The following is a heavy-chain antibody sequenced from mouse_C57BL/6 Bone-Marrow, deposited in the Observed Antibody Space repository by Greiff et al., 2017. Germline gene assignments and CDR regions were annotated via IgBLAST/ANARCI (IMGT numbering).Heavy chain of an antibody. CDR3: GYGNAMDY. CDR2: IDPENGDP. J-gene: IGHJ4*01. Sequence: VQLQQSGAELVRPGASVKLSCTASGFNIKDDYMHWVKQRPEQGLEWIGWIDPENGDPEYASKFQGKATITADTSSNTAYLQLSSLTSEDTAVYYCGYGNAMDYWGQGTSVTVSS. D-gene: IGHD1-1*01. V-gene: IGHV14-4*01. CDR1: GFNIKDDY.